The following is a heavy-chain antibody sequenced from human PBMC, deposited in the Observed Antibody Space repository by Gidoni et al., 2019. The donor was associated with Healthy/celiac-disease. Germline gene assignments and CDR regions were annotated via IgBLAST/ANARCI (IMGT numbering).Heavy chain of an antibody. V-gene: IGHV3-53*02. CDR2: IYSGGST. CDR3: ARPRRLRLGELYY. J-gene: IGHJ4*02. D-gene: IGHD3-16*01. CDR1: GFTVSSNY. Sequence: EVQLVETGGGLIQPGGSLRLSCAASGFTVSSNYMSWVRQAPGKGLEWVSVIYSGGSTYYADSVKGRFTISRDNSKNTLYLQMNSLRAEDTAVYYCARPRRLRLGELYYWGQGTLVTVSS.